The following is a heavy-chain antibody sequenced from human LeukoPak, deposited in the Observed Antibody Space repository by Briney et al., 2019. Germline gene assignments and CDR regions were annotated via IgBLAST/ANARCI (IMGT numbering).Heavy chain of an antibody. CDR1: GFTFDEYG. V-gene: IGHV3-20*04. D-gene: IGHD3-10*02. Sequence: PGGSLRLSCAASGFTFDEYGMSWGRQAQGKGLEWVSGISLNGGATVYADSVKGRFTISRDNGKNSLYLQMNSLRAEDTALYYCVQSITMFIGWGQGTLVTVSS. CDR3: VQSITMFIG. J-gene: IGHJ4*02. CDR2: ISLNGGAT.